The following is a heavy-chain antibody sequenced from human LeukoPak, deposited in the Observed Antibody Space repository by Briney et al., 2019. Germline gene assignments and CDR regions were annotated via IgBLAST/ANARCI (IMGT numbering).Heavy chain of an antibody. CDR2: IIPILGIA. Sequence: GASVKVSCKASGGTFSSYAISWVRQAPGQGLEWMGRIIPILGIANYAQKFQGRVTITADKSTSTAYMELSSLRSEDTAVYYCARVGRLNRTNGPIDPWGQGTLVTVSS. CDR1: GGTFSSYA. CDR3: ARVGRLNRTNGPIDP. D-gene: IGHD1-14*01. V-gene: IGHV1-69*04. J-gene: IGHJ5*02.